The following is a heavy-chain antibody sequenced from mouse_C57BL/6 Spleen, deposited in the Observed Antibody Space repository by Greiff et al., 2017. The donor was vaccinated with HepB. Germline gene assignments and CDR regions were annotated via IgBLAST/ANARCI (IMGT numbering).Heavy chain of an antibody. CDR2: INPSSGYT. D-gene: IGHD1-1*01. J-gene: IGHJ1*03. Sequence: QVQLQQSGAELAKPGASVKLSCKASGYTFTSYWMHWVKQRPGQGLEWIGYINPSSGYTKYNQKFKDKATLTADKSSSTAYMQLSSLTYEDSAVYYCARYYYGSSPYFDVWGTGTTVTVSS. V-gene: IGHV1-7*01. CDR3: ARYYYGSSPYFDV. CDR1: GYTFTSYW.